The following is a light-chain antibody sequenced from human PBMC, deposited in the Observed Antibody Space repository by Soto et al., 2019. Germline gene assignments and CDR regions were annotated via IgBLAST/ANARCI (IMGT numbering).Light chain of an antibody. J-gene: IGLJ3*02. CDR1: NSDVGGYNY. Sequence: QSALTQPRSVSGSPRQSVTISCTGTNSDVGGYNYVSWYQQHPGKAPKLMIYDVSKRPSGVPDRLSGSKSGNTASLTISGLQAGDEADYYCCSYAGSYTWVFGGGTKLTVL. CDR2: DVS. V-gene: IGLV2-11*01. CDR3: CSYAGSYTWV.